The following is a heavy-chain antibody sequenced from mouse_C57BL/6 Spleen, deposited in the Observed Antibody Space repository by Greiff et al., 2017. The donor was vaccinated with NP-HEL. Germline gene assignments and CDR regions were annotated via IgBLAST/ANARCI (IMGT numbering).Heavy chain of an antibody. D-gene: IGHD1-1*01. V-gene: IGHV1-26*01. CDR1: GYTFTDYY. CDR3: ARWYYYGSNFDY. CDR2: INPNNGGT. Sequence: VQLQQSGPELVKPGASVKISCKASGYTFTDYYMNWVKQSHGKSLEWIGDINPNNGGTSYNQKFKGKATLTVDKSSSTAYMELRSLTSEDSAVYYCARWYYYGSNFDYWGQGTTLTVSS. J-gene: IGHJ2*01.